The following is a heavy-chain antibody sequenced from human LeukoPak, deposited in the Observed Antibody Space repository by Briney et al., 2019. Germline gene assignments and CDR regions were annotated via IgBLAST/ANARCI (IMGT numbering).Heavy chain of an antibody. Sequence: GGSLRLSCAASGFTFSDYWMTWVRQAPGKGLEWVSGITSSGASACYAASVKGRFTVSRDNSENTLYLQINNLSAEDSGTYYCVKDEDLYSPTWYLFEDWGQGTLVTVSS. CDR2: ITSSGASA. D-gene: IGHD5-12*01. CDR1: GFTFSDYW. CDR3: VKDEDLYSPTWYLFED. J-gene: IGHJ4*02. V-gene: IGHV3-23*01.